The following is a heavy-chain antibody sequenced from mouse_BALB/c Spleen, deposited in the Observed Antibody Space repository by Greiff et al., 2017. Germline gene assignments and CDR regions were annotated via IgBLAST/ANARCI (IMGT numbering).Heavy chain of an antibody. Sequence: EVKLVESGGGLVKPGGSLKLSCAASGFAFSSYDMSWVRQTPEKRLEWVAYISSGGGSTYYPDTVKGRFTISRDNAKNTLYLQMSSLKSEDTAMYYCARQSYYDYESYLYYAMDYWGQGTSVTVSS. V-gene: IGHV5-12-1*01. CDR3: ARQSYYDYESYLYYAMDY. D-gene: IGHD2-4*01. CDR1: GFAFSSYD. CDR2: ISSGGGST. J-gene: IGHJ4*01.